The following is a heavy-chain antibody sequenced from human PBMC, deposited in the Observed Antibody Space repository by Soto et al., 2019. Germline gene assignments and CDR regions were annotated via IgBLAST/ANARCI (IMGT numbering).Heavy chain of an antibody. CDR1: GYTFTSYG. J-gene: IGHJ4*02. Sequence: QVQLVQSGAEVKKPGASVKVSCKASGYTFTSYGITWVRQAPAQGLEWMGWISAYNGNTKYAQKRQGRVTMTTDTCTGTAYMELRRLRSDDRSGYYCAGVLGAHIVDYWGQGTLVTVSS. CDR2: ISAYNGNT. CDR3: AGVLGAHIVDY. V-gene: IGHV1-18*01. D-gene: IGHD1-26*01.